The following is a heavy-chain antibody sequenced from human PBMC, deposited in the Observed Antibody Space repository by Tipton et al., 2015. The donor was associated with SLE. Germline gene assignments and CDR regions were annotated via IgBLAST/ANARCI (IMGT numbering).Heavy chain of an antibody. CDR2: IYYTGTT. CDR1: GGSIGDHY. Sequence: TLSLTCTVSGGSIGDHYWIWVRQPPGKGLEWIGSIYYTGTTTYYNSFLKSRVTMSVDTSKNQFSLSVNSVTAADTAVYYCARSMLTTKRVFDYWGQGTLVTVSS. J-gene: IGHJ4*02. CDR3: ARSMLTTKRVFDY. D-gene: IGHD3-16*01. V-gene: IGHV4-59*11.